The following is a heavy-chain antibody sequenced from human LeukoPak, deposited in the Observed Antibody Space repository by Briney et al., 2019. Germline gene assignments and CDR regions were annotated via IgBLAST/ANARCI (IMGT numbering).Heavy chain of an antibody. D-gene: IGHD3-16*01. Sequence: PGGSLRLSCAASGFTFSSYAMSWVRQAPGKGLEWVSAISGSGGSTYYADSVKGRFTISRDNSKNTLYLQMNSLRAEDTAVYYCANGRGFELGDSGGPGDQDYDNFDYWGQGTLVTVSS. CDR1: GFTFSSYA. V-gene: IGHV3-23*01. CDR3: ANGRGFELGDSGGPGDQDYDNFDY. J-gene: IGHJ4*02. CDR2: ISGSGGST.